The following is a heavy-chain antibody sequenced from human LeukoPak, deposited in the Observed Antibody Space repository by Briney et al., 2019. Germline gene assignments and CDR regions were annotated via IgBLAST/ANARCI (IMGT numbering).Heavy chain of an antibody. CDR1: GGSITTTNF. CDR2: ISLAGRT. CDR3: SRESGPFCPFGH. V-gene: IGHV4-4*02. Sequence: SEALSLTCGVSGGSITTTNFWSWVRQPPGGGLEWIGEISLAGRTRYNPSLESRVTISIDKSKNHLYLNLDSVTAADTAVYYCSRESGPFCPFGHWGQGTLVAVTS. D-gene: IGHD1-26*01. J-gene: IGHJ4*02.